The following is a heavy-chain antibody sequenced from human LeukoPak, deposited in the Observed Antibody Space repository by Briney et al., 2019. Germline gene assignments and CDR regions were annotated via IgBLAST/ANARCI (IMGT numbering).Heavy chain of an antibody. V-gene: IGHV1-18*01. Sequence: ASVKVSCKASGYTFTSYGISWVRQAPGQGLEWMGWISAYNGNTNYAQKLQGRVTMTRDMSTSTVYMELSSLRSEDTAVYYCARESGVAYYDFWSGYYPQNWFDPWGQGTLVTVSS. CDR2: ISAYNGNT. J-gene: IGHJ5*02. D-gene: IGHD3-3*01. CDR3: ARESGVAYYDFWSGYYPQNWFDP. CDR1: GYTFTSYG.